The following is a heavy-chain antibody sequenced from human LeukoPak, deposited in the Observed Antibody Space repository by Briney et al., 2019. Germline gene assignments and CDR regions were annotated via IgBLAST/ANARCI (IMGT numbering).Heavy chain of an antibody. CDR1: GFTFSSYA. D-gene: IGHD1-7*01. J-gene: IGHJ6*02. CDR2: ISGSGGST. V-gene: IGHV3-23*01. CDR3: ATPLGLELHYAYYYYYGMDV. Sequence: GGSLRLSCAASGFTFSSYAMSWVRQAPGKGLEWVSAISGSGGSTYYADSVKGRFTISRGNSKNTLYLQMNSLRAEDTAVYYCATPLGLELHYAYYYYYGMDVWGQGTTVTVSS.